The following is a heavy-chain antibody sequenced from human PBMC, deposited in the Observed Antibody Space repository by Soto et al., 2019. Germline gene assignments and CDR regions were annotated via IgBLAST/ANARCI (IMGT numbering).Heavy chain of an antibody. CDR2: VRADNGDT. J-gene: IGHJ3*01. CDR1: GYMFNNYG. V-gene: IGHV1-18*01. Sequence: VQLVQSGAELKNPGASVKVSFKASGYMFNNYGMSWVRQAPGQGLEWMGWVRADNGDTDYAQKFQGRVTMTTDTSTSTAYMELRSRRSDDTAMYYCARDRSSSDVWGQGTMVTVSS. CDR3: ARDRSSSDV.